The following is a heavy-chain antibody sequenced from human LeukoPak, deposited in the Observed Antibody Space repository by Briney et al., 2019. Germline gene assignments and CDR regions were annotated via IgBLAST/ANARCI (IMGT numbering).Heavy chain of an antibody. CDR1: GYTFTNYG. J-gene: IGHJ4*02. CDR2: MNPNSGNT. Sequence: ASVKVSCKASGYTFTNYGISWVRQATGQGLEWMGWMNPNSGNTGYAQKFQGRVTMTRNTSISTAYMELSSLRSEDTAVYYCARSVGATTFIVYYFDYWGQGTLVTVSS. D-gene: IGHD1-26*01. V-gene: IGHV1-8*02. CDR3: ARSVGATTFIVYYFDY.